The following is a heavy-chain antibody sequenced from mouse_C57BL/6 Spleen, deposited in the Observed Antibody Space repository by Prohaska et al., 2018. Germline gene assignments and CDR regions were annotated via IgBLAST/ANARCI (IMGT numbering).Heavy chain of an antibody. V-gene: IGHV11-2*01. CDR1: GFTFSGFW. CDR3: MRYGNYWYFDV. J-gene: IGHJ1*03. CDR2: INSDGSAI. Sequence: EVQLLETGGGLVQPGGSRGLSCEGSGFTFSGFWMSWVRQTPGKNLEWIGDINSDGSAINYAPSIKYRFTIFRDNDKSTLYLQMSNVRSEDTATYFCMRYGNYWYFDVWGTGTTVTVSS. D-gene: IGHD2-1*01.